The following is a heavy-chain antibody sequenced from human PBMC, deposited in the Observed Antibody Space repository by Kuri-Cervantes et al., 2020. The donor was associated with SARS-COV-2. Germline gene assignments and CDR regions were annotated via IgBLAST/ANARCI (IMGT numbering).Heavy chain of an antibody. J-gene: IGHJ6*02. CDR2: IYSGGST. D-gene: IGHD6-13*01. V-gene: IGHV3-66*01. CDR1: GFTVSSNY. Sequence: GGSLRLSCAASGFTVSSNYTSWVRQAPGKGLEWVSVIYSGGSTYYADSVKGRFTISRDNSKNTLYLQMNSLKTEDTAVYYCTTDLIAAASLYYYHGMNVWGQGTTVTVSS. CDR3: TTDLIAAASLYYYHGMNV.